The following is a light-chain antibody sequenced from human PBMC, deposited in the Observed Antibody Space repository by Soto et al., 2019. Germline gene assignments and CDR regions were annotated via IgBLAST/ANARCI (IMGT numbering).Light chain of an antibody. V-gene: IGKV3-20*01. Sequence: EILLTQSPGTLSLSPGLRATLSCRASQSLSSSYLAWYQQKPGQAPRLLIYGASTRATGIPDRFSGSWSGTDFTLTISKLEPEYFAVYYCQQEDDSPPWTFGHGTKVELK. CDR1: QSLSSSY. CDR3: QQEDDSPPWT. CDR2: GAS. J-gene: IGKJ1*01.